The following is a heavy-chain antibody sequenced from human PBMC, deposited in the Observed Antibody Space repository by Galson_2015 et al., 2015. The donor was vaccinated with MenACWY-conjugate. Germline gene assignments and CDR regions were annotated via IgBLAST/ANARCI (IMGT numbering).Heavy chain of an antibody. Sequence: SLRLSCAASGFTFRRFGMHWVRQAPGTGLEWMAVISYDGSNESYADSVKGRFTISRDNSKNTLYLQMNSLRADDTAVYYCAKDWSVPYSTISYYFYMDVWGKGTTVSVS. J-gene: IGHJ6*03. CDR2: ISYDGSNE. CDR3: AKDWSVPYSTISYYFYMDV. CDR1: GFTFRRFG. V-gene: IGHV3-30*18. D-gene: IGHD6-13*01.